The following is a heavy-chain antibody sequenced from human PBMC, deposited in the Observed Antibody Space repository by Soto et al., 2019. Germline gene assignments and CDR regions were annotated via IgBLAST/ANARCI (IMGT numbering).Heavy chain of an antibody. CDR2: INAGNGNT. J-gene: IGHJ4*02. D-gene: IGHD2-15*01. CDR1: GYTFTSYA. CDR3: AVGFCGSRCYYLAY. V-gene: IGHV1-3*01. Sequence: ASVKVSCKASGYTFTSYAMHWVRQAPGQRLEWMGWINAGNGNTKYSQKFQGRVTITRDTSASTVFMELSSLRSEDTAVYYCAVGFCGSRCYYLAYWGQGAPVTVSS.